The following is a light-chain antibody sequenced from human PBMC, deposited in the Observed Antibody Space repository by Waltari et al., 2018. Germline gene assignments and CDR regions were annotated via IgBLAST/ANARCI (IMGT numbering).Light chain of an antibody. CDR3: ASWDDSLNGHWV. J-gene: IGLJ3*02. Sequence: QPVLTQPPSASRTPGQRVTIPCSATSSNLRNTAVNWYQQVPGTAPKLRIYRNDLRPSGVPDRFSASKSGTSASLAISGLQSEDEAEYYCASWDDSLNGHWVFGGGTMVTVL. CDR1: SSNLRNTA. CDR2: RND. V-gene: IGLV1-44*01.